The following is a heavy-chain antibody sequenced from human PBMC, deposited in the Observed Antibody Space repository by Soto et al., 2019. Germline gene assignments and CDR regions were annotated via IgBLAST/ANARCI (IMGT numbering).Heavy chain of an antibody. V-gene: IGHV1-18*01. Sequence: SVKVSCKASGYIFTSYGISWVRLAPGQGLEWMGWISAYKGDTKYAQILQGRVTMTTDTSTRTAYMELRSLTSDDTAVYYCASVAVAGPYPPPHVFHYWGQGTLVTVSP. CDR2: ISAYKGDT. CDR1: GYIFTSYG. CDR3: ASVAVAGPYPPPHVFHY. J-gene: IGHJ4*02. D-gene: IGHD6-19*01.